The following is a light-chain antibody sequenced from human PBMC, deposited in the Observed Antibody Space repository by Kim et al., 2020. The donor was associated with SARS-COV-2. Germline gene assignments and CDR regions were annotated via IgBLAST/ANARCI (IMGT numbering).Light chain of an antibody. CDR3: QQFYTTPT. Sequence: DIQMTQSPSSLSASAGDRVTITCRTSQNIGTALNWYQQKPGKAPKLLIYGTSTLESGVPSRFGGSGSGTDFTLTINNLQPEDFATYICQQFYTTPTFGQGTKLEI. V-gene: IGKV1-39*01. CDR2: GTS. J-gene: IGKJ2*01. CDR1: QNIGTA.